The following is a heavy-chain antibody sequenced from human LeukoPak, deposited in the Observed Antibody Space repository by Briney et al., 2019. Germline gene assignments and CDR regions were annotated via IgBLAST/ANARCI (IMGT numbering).Heavy chain of an antibody. J-gene: IGHJ4*02. CDR2: ICPGDSDT. Sequence: GESLKISCKGSGYSFTNYWIGWVRQMPGKGLEWMGIICPGDSDTRYNPSFQGQVTISAGKSISTAYLQWSSLKASDTAMYYCAISYFYDGSGYPYYFDYWGQGTLVTVSS. CDR1: GYSFTNYW. CDR3: AISYFYDGSGYPYYFDY. D-gene: IGHD3-22*01. V-gene: IGHV5-51*01.